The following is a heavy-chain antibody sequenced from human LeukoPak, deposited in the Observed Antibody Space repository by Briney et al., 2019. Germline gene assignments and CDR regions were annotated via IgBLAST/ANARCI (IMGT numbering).Heavy chain of an antibody. CDR1: GYSFTSYW. CDR3: ARGGYYYDSSGYFDY. CDR2: IYPGDSDT. V-gene: IGHV5-51*01. D-gene: IGHD3-22*01. Sequence: GASLKISCKGSGYSFTSYWIGWVRPLPGKGLEWMGIIYPGDSDTRYSPSFQGQVTISADKSISTAYLQWSSLKASDTAMYYCARGGYYYDSSGYFDYWGQGTLVTVSS. J-gene: IGHJ4*02.